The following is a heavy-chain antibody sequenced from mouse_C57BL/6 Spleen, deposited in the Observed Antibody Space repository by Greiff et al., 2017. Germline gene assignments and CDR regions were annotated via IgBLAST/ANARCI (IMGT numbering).Heavy chain of an antibody. CDR1: GYTFTSYT. CDR2: INPSSGYT. J-gene: IGHJ2*01. V-gene: IGHV1-4*01. CDR3: ARSHYGSSYDYFDY. Sequence: VQLQQSGAELARPGASVKMSCKASGYTFTSYTMHWVKQRPGPGLEWIGYINPSSGYTKYNQKFKDKATLTADKSSCTAYMQLSSLTSEDSAVYYCARSHYGSSYDYFDYWGQGTTLTVSS. D-gene: IGHD1-1*01.